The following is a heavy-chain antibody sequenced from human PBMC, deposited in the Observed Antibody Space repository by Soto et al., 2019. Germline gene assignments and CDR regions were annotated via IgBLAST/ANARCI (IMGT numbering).Heavy chain of an antibody. CDR2: INHSGST. J-gene: IGHJ5*02. D-gene: IGHD1-26*01. Sequence: PSETLSLTCAVYGGSFSGYYWSWIRQPPGKGLEWIGEINHSGSTNYNPSLKSRVTISVDTSKNQFSLKLSSVTAADTAVYYCARGRVGRTTWFDPWGQGTLVTVSS. V-gene: IGHV4-34*01. CDR3: ARGRVGRTTWFDP. CDR1: GGSFSGYY.